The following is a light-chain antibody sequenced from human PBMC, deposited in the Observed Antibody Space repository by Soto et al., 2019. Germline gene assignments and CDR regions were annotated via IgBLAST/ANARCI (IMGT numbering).Light chain of an antibody. CDR2: KAS. CDR1: QTISSW. Sequence: DIQMTQSPSTLSGSVGDRVTITCRASQTISSWLAWNQQKPGKAPKLLIYKASTLKIGVPSRFSGSGSGTKFTLTISSLQPDYFATYYCQHYNSYSEAFGQGTKVELK. CDR3: QHYNSYSEA. J-gene: IGKJ1*01. V-gene: IGKV1-5*03.